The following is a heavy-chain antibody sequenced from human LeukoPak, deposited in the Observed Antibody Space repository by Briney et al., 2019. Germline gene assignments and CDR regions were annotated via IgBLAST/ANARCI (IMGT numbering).Heavy chain of an antibody. Sequence: ASVKVSCKASGYTFTSYYMHWVRQAPGQGLEWMGIINPSGGSTSYAQKFQGRVTMTRDMSTSTVYMELSSLRSEDTAVYYCARDRDFARSERYAFDIWGQGTMVTVSS. D-gene: IGHD1-1*01. J-gene: IGHJ3*02. V-gene: IGHV1-46*01. CDR2: INPSGGST. CDR1: GYTFTSYY. CDR3: ARDRDFARSERYAFDI.